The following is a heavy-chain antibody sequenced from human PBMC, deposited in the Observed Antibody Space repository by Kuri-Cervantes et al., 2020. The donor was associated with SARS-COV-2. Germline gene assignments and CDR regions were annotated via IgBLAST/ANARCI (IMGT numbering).Heavy chain of an antibody. CDR1: GFTFSSYA. CDR2: IRYDGSSK. D-gene: IGHD5-18*01. Sequence: GESLKISCAASGFTFSSYAMHWVRQAPGKGLEWVAFIRYDGSSKYYADSVKGRFTISRDNSKNTLYLQMNSLRAEDTAEYYCAKDQGDSYGISYFDYWGQGTLVTVSS. V-gene: IGHV3-30*02. J-gene: IGHJ4*02. CDR3: AKDQGDSYGISYFDY.